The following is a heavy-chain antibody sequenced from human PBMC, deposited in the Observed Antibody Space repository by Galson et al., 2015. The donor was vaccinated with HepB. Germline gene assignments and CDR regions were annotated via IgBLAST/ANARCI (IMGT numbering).Heavy chain of an antibody. CDR1: GYTFTSYA. J-gene: IGHJ4*02. Sequence: SVKVSCKASGYTFTSYAMNWVRQAPGQGLEWMGWINTDTGNPTYAQGFTGRFVFSLDTSVSTAYLQISSLKAEDTAVYYCARGRAAAGNRLYYFDYWGQGTLVTVSS. CDR3: ARGRAAAGNRLYYFDY. V-gene: IGHV7-4-1*02. D-gene: IGHD6-13*01. CDR2: INTDTGNP.